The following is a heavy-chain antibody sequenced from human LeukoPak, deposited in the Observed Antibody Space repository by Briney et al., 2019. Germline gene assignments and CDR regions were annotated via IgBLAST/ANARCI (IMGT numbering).Heavy chain of an antibody. J-gene: IGHJ6*03. Sequence: GASVKVSCKASGGTFSSYAISWVRQAPGQGLEWMGGIIPIFGTANYAQKFQGRVTITTDESTSTAYMELSSLRSEDTAVYYCASSIFGVVLVDYYYYMDVWGKGTTVTVSS. CDR2: IIPIFGTA. D-gene: IGHD3-3*01. V-gene: IGHV1-69*05. CDR1: GGTFSSYA. CDR3: ASSIFGVVLVDYYYYMDV.